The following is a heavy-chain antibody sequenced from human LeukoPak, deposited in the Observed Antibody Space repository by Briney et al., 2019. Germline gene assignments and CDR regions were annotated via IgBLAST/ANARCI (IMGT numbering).Heavy chain of an antibody. CDR1: GYTFTSYG. CDR3: AGVATIWGSHRYFDY. V-gene: IGHV1-18*01. CDR2: ISPYNDNT. Sequence: WASVKVSCKASGYTFTSYGISWVRQAPGQGLEWMGRISPYNDNTDLAQNLQGRVTMTTDTSTSTAYMELRGLTSDHTAVFFCAGVATIWGSHRYFDYWGQGTLVTVSS. J-gene: IGHJ4*02. D-gene: IGHD3-16*02.